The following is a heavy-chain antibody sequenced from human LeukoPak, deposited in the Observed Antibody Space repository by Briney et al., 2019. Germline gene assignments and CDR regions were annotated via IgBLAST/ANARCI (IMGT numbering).Heavy chain of an antibody. Sequence: GGSLRLSCAAAGSTFSTYGTHWVRQAPGKGLEWVAVIWYDGSNKYYADSVKGRFTISRDNSKNTLYLQMNSLRAEDTAVYYCAREIRSSWYYFDYWGQGTLVTVSS. CDR3: AREIRSSWYYFDY. D-gene: IGHD6-13*01. J-gene: IGHJ4*02. CDR1: GSTFSTYG. CDR2: IWYDGSNK. V-gene: IGHV3-33*01.